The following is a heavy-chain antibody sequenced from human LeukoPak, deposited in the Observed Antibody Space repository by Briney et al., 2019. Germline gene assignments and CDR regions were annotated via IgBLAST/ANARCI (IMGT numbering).Heavy chain of an antibody. D-gene: IGHD2-15*01. Sequence: ASVKVSCKASGYTFTSYYMHWVRQAPGQGLEWMGIINPSGGSTSYAQKFQGRVTMTRDMSTSTVYMELSSLRSEDTAVYYCARYCSGGSRYAHFDYWGQGTLVTVSS. CDR2: INPSGGST. J-gene: IGHJ4*02. V-gene: IGHV1-46*01. CDR1: GYTFTSYY. CDR3: ARYCSGGSRYAHFDY.